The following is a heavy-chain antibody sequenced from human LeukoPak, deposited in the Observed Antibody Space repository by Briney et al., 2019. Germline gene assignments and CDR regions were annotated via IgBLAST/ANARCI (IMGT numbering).Heavy chain of an antibody. CDR1: GFTFSTYW. CDR3: AREGVTTDYQKYAMDA. J-gene: IGHJ6*02. V-gene: IGHV3-74*01. D-gene: IGHD1-1*01. CDR2: INSDGSRT. Sequence: GGSLRLSSAASGFTFSTYWMHWVRQAPGKGLVWVSRINSDGSRTSHADSVKGRFTISRDNTKNTLYLQMNSLRAEDTAVYYCAREGVTTDYQKYAMDAWGQGTTVTVSS.